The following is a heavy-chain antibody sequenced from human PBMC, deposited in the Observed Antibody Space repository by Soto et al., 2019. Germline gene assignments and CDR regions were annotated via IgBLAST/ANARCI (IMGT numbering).Heavy chain of an antibody. CDR2: INSDGSST. CDR1: GFTFSSYW. D-gene: IGHD3-9*01. J-gene: IGHJ6*02. V-gene: IGHV3-74*01. Sequence: EVQLVESGGGLVQPGGSLRLSCAASGFTFSSYWMHWVRQAPGKGLVWVSRINSDGSSTSYADSVKGRFTISRDNAKNRMYRQMNSLRAEDTAVDYCASDDWMDRGMDVWGQGTTVTVSS. CDR3: ASDDWMDRGMDV.